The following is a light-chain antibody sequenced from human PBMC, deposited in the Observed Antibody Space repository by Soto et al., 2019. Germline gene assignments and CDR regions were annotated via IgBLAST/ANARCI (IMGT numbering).Light chain of an antibody. J-gene: IGLJ1*01. V-gene: IGLV2-23*01. Sequence: QSVLAQPASVSGSPGQSITISCTGTSRVFWSYNLVSWYQQHPGKAPTLMIYEGNKRPSGVSNRFSGSKSGNTASLTISGLQTEDEADYYCCSYAGSSTYVFGSGTKVTVL. CDR1: SRVFWSYNL. CDR3: CSYAGSSTYV. CDR2: EGN.